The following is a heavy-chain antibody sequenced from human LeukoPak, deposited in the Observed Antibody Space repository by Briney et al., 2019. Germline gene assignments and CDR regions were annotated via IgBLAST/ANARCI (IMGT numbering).Heavy chain of an antibody. Sequence: GGSLRLSCAASGFTVSSNYMSWVRQAPGKGLEWVSVIYSGGNTYYADSVKGRFTISRDNSKNTLYLQMNSLRAEDTAVYYCARGRYADYLDYWGQGTLVTVSS. D-gene: IGHD1-1*01. V-gene: IGHV3-53*05. CDR2: IYSGGNT. J-gene: IGHJ4*02. CDR3: ARGRYADYLDY. CDR1: GFTVSSNY.